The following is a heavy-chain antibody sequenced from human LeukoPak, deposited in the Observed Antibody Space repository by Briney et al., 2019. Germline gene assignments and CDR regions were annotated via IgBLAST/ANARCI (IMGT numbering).Heavy chain of an antibody. Sequence: PGGSLRLSCAASGFTFSTYWMHWVRQAPGKGLVWVSRINSAGSSISYADSVKGRFTISRDNAKNTLFLQMNSLRAEDTAVYYCARSLGGSFDYWGQGTLVTVSS. CDR2: INSAGSSI. D-gene: IGHD1-26*01. V-gene: IGHV3-74*01. CDR3: ARSLGGSFDY. CDR1: GFTFSTYW. J-gene: IGHJ4*02.